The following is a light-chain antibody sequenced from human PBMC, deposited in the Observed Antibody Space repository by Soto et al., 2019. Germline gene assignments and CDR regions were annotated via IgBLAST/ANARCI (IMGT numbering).Light chain of an antibody. CDR2: EVN. J-gene: IGLJ2*01. V-gene: IGLV2-8*01. Sequence: QSALTQPPSASGSPGQSVTISCTGTSSDVGDYSYVSWYQHHPGKAPKLIIYEVNKRPSGVPDRFSGSKSGTTASLTVSGLVADDGADYYCTSYAGTSNLVFGGGTKLTVL. CDR1: SSDVGDYSY. CDR3: TSYAGTSNLV.